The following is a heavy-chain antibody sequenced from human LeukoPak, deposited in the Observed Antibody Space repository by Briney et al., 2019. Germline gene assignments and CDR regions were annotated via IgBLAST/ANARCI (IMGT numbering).Heavy chain of an antibody. CDR2: INYSGAI. CDR1: GDSMRSYF. J-gene: IGHJ4*02. Sequence: PSDTLSLTRTVSGDSMRSYFGSWLRQPPGKGLEWVGYINYSGAINYNPLLKSRLTQSVGASNNQFSRNRNSVPAADTAVYYCARHPPPGNKGYEGFIDNGGQGTLVSVSS. V-gene: IGHV4-59*08. CDR3: ARHPPPGNKGYEGFIDN. D-gene: IGHD5-12*01.